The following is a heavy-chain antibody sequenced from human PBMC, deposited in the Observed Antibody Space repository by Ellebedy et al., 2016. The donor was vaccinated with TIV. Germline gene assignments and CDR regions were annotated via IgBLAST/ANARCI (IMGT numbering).Heavy chain of an antibody. CDR1: GFTFSSYN. CDR2: IVSGAKTL. J-gene: IGHJ5*02. Sequence: PGGSLRLSCAASGFTFSSYNMNWVRQAPGKGLEWISYIVSGAKTLHYSYSVKGRFTISRDNAKNSLYLQMTSLRVEYTAVYYGVRSGALGIYYPNWFDPWGQGTLVIVSS. D-gene: IGHD3-10*01. V-gene: IGHV3-48*01. CDR3: VRSGALGIYYPNWFDP.